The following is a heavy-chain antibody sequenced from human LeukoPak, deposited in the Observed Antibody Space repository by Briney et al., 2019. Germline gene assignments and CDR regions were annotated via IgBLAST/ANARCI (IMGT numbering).Heavy chain of an antibody. Sequence: GGSLRLSCAASGFSFSSYWMSWVRQAPGKGLEWVGNINHDGSDKYYVDSVKGRFTISRDDSENTLYLQMDSLRADDTAVYYCATGYYFGSGSYGYLDYWGQGTLVTVSS. J-gene: IGHJ4*02. CDR1: GFSFSSYW. V-gene: IGHV3-7*05. CDR2: INHDGSDK. D-gene: IGHD3-10*01. CDR3: ATGYYFGSGSYGYLDY.